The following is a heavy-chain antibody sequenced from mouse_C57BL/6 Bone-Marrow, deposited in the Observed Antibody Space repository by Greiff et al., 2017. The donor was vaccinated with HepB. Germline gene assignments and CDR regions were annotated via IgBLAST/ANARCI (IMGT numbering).Heavy chain of an antibody. Sequence: VQLRQSGPELVKPGASVKISCKASGYTFTDYYMNWVKQSHGKSLEWIGDINPNNGGTSYNQKFKGKATLTVDKSSSTAYMERSSLTSEDSAVYFCARGEGRNWYFDVWGTGTTVTVSS. J-gene: IGHJ1*03. CDR2: INPNNGGT. D-gene: IGHD3-3*01. V-gene: IGHV1-26*01. CDR1: GYTFTDYY. CDR3: ARGEGRNWYFDV.